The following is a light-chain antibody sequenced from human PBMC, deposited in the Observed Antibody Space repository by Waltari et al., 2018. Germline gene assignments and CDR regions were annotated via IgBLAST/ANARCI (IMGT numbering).Light chain of an antibody. V-gene: IGKV3-20*01. CDR2: GAS. CDR3: QRYGSSILYT. CDR1: QSLTKRY. J-gene: IGKJ2*01. Sequence: VLTQSPGTLSLSPGERATLSCRASQSLTKRYLAWYQQKPGQAPRLLIYGASSRAVGIPDRFSGSGSGTDFTLTISRLEPEDSAVYYCQRYGSSILYTFGQGTKLEIK.